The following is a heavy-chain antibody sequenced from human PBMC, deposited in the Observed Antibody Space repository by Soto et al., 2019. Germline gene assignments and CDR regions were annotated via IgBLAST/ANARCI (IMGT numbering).Heavy chain of an antibody. CDR3: ARDPRPYCSGGSCYQYAFDI. V-gene: IGHV1-69*13. Sequence: SVKVSCKASGGTFSSYAISWVRQAPGQGLEWMGGIIPIFGTANYAQKFQGRVTITADESTSTAYMELSSLRSEDTAVYYCARDPRPYCSGGSCYQYAFDIWGQGTMVTVSS. D-gene: IGHD2-15*01. CDR1: GGTFSSYA. J-gene: IGHJ3*02. CDR2: IIPIFGTA.